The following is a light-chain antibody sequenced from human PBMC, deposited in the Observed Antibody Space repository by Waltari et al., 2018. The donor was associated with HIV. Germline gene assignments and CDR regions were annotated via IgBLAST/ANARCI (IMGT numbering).Light chain of an antibody. CDR2: AAS. CDR3: QQYGSSPDS. CDR1: QSISSSY. Sequence: EIVLTQSPGTLSLSPGERATLSCRTSQSISSSYLAWYQQKPGQAPRLLIYAASSRATGIPDRFSGNASGTDFTLTSSRLEPEDFAVYYCQQYGSSPDSFGQGTKLEIK. V-gene: IGKV3-20*01. J-gene: IGKJ2*03.